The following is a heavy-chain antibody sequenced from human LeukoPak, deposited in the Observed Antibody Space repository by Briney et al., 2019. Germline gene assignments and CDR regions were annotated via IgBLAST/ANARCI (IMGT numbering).Heavy chain of an antibody. V-gene: IGHV1-2*06. CDR1: GYTFTGYY. CDR3: ARDYGPYPGCSWFDP. Sequence: ASVKVSCKASGYTFTGYYIHWVRQAPRQGLEWMGRINCNGGGTSYAQKFQGRVTMTRDTSISTAYMELDRLTSDDTAVYYCARDYGPYPGCSWFDPWGQGTPVTVSS. CDR2: INCNGGGT. D-gene: IGHD2-21*01. J-gene: IGHJ5*02.